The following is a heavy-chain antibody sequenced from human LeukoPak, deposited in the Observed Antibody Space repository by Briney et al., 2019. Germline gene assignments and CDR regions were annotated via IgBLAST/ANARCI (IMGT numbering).Heavy chain of an antibody. D-gene: IGHD3-22*01. Sequence: GSLRLSCAASGFTFSSYGMHWVRQAPGKGLEWVAVISYDGSNKYYADSVKGRFTISRDNSKNTLYLQMNSLRAEDTAVYYCASTYYYDSGGSDDAFDIWGQGTMVTVSS. V-gene: IGHV3-30*03. CDR3: ASTYYYDSGGSDDAFDI. CDR2: ISYDGSNK. J-gene: IGHJ3*02. CDR1: GFTFSSYG.